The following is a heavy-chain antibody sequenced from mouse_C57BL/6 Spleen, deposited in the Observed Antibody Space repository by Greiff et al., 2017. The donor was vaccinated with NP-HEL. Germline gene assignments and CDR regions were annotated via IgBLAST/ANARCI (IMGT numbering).Heavy chain of an antibody. Sequence: QVQLKQPGAELVKPGASVKLSCKASGYTFTSYWMHWVKQRPGQGLEWIGMIHPNSGSTNYNEKFKSKATLTVDKSSSTAYMQLSSLTSEDSAVYYCARNYGLYFDYWGQGTTLKVSS. CDR1: GYTFTSYW. CDR2: IHPNSGST. J-gene: IGHJ2*01. CDR3: ARNYGLYFDY. V-gene: IGHV1-64*01. D-gene: IGHD1-1*01.